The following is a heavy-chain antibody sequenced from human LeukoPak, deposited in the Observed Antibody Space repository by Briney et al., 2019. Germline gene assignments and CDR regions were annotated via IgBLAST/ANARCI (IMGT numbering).Heavy chain of an antibody. CDR2: ISYDGSNK. CDR1: GFTFSSYA. D-gene: IGHD3-10*01. Sequence: GGSLRLSCAASGFTFSSYAMHWVRQAPGKGLEWVAVISYDGSNKYYADSVKGRFTISRDNSKNTLYLQMNSLRAEDTAVYYCARVGLLWFGEFGPHDAFDIWGQGTMVTVSS. J-gene: IGHJ3*02. V-gene: IGHV3-30-3*01. CDR3: ARVGLLWFGEFGPHDAFDI.